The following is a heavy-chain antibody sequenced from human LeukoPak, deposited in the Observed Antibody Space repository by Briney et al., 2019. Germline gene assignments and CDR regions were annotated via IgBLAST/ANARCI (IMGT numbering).Heavy chain of an antibody. D-gene: IGHD3-22*01. CDR2: IYYSGST. Sequence: SETLSLTCTVSGGSISSYYWSWIRQPPGKGLEWIGYIYYSGSTNYNPSLKSRVTISVDTSKNQFSLKLSSVTAADTAVYYCARAGGYYYDSSGYYYESDFDYWGQGTLVTVSS. V-gene: IGHV4-59*12. CDR3: ARAGGYYYDSSGYYYESDFDY. J-gene: IGHJ4*02. CDR1: GGSISSYY.